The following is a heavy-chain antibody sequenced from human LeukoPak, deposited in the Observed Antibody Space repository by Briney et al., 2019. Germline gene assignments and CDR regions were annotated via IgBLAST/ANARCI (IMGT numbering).Heavy chain of an antibody. CDR1: GFTFNYYA. J-gene: IGHJ1*01. D-gene: IGHD6-13*01. Sequence: PGGSLRLSCAASGFTFNYYAMNWVRQAPGKGLEWVSAILGGGGTTSYADSVKGRFTISRDNSKNTLYLQMNSLRAEDTAVYYCAGDGSSWDEYFQHWGQGTLVTVSS. CDR2: ILGGGGTT. CDR3: AGDGSSWDEYFQH. V-gene: IGHV3-23*01.